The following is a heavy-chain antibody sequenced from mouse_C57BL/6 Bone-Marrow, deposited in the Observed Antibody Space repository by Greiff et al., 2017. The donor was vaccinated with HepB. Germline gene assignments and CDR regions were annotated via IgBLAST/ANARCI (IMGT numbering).Heavy chain of an antibody. CDR3: ARVCYYGSSFDY. D-gene: IGHD1-1*01. V-gene: IGHV5-4*01. J-gene: IGHJ2*01. Sequence: EVQGVESGGGLVKPGGSLKLSCAASGFTFSSYAMSWVRQTPEKRLEWVATISDGGSYTYYPDNVKGRFTISRDNAKNNLYLQMSHLKSEDTAMYYCARVCYYGSSFDYWCQGTTLTVSS. CDR2: ISDGGSYT. CDR1: GFTFSSYA.